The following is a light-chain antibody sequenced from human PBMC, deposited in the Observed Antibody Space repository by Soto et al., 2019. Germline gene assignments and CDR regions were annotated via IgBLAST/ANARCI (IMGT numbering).Light chain of an antibody. CDR3: QQYNSWPET. V-gene: IGKV1-9*01. J-gene: IGKJ1*01. CDR2: AAS. CDR1: QGISSY. Sequence: DIQLTQSPSFLSASVGDRVTITCRASQGISSYLAWYQQKPGKAPKLLIYAASTLQSGVPSRFSGSGSGTEFTLTISSLQPEDFAVYYCQQYNSWPETFGQGTKVEIK.